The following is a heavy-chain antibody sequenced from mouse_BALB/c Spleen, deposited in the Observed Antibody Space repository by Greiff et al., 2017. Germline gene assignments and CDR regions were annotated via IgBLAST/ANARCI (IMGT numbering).Heavy chain of an antibody. CDR2: IFPGSGNT. CDR3: AREDGSQFAY. CDR1: GYSFTSYY. Sequence: QVQLQQSGPELVKPGASVKISCKASGYSFTSYYIHWVKQRPGQGLEWIGWIFPGSGNTKYNEKFKGKATLTADTSSSTAYMQLSSLTSEDSAVYFCAREDGSQFAYWGQGTLVTVSA. V-gene: IGHV1-66*01. D-gene: IGHD2-3*01. J-gene: IGHJ3*01.